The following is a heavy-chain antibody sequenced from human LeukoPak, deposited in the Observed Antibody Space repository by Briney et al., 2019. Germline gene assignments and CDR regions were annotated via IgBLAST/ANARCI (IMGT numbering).Heavy chain of an antibody. CDR2: INTYNGNT. CDR1: GYTFTSYG. D-gene: IGHD1-26*01. Sequence: GASVKVSCKASGYTFTSYGISWVRQAPGQGLEWMGWINTYNGNTHYAQKLQGRVTMTTDTATSTAYMELRSLRSDDTAAYYCARDQGRELLGAFDIWGQGTMVTVSS. J-gene: IGHJ3*02. V-gene: IGHV1-18*01. CDR3: ARDQGRELLGAFDI.